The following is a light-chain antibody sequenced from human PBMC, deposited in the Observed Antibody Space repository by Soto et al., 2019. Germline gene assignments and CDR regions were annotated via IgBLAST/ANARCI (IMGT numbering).Light chain of an antibody. Sequence: DIQMTQSPPTLSASVGDRVTITCRASESIDSWLAWHQQKPGRAPKLLISKASSLESGVPSRFSGSGFGTEFTLTISSLQPDDFATYYCQQYNSYRAFGQGTKVDIK. CDR2: KAS. CDR1: ESIDSW. J-gene: IGKJ1*01. CDR3: QQYNSYRA. V-gene: IGKV1-5*03.